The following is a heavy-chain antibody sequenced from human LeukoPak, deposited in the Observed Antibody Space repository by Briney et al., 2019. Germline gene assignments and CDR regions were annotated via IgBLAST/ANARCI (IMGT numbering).Heavy chain of an antibody. D-gene: IGHD6-19*01. CDR2: ISYDGSNK. J-gene: IGHJ4*02. CDR3: ARDGIAVAGKDY. V-gene: IGHV3-30*04. Sequence: GGSLRLSGAASGFTFSSYAMHWVRQAPGKGLDWVAVISYDGSNKYYADSVKGRFTISRDNSKNTLYLQMNSLRAEDTAVYYCARDGIAVAGKDYWGQGTLVTVSS. CDR1: GFTFSSYA.